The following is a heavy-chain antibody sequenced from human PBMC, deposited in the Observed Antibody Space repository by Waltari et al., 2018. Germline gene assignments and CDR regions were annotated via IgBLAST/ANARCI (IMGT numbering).Heavy chain of an antibody. CDR2: IYSGGST. D-gene: IGHD3-10*01. CDR3: VLWFGEEGGGYFDL. CDR1: GFTLSSYA. J-gene: IGHJ2*01. Sequence: EVQLLESGGGLVQPGGSLRLSCAAYGFTLSSYAMSWVRQAPGKGLEWVSVIYSGGSTYYADSVKGRFTISRDNSKNTLYLQMNSLRAEDTAVYYCVLWFGEEGGGYFDLGGRGTLVTVSS. V-gene: IGHV3-23*03.